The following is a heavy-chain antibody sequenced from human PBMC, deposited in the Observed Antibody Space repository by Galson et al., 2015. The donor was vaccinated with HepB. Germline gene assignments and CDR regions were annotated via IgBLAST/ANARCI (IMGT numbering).Heavy chain of an antibody. D-gene: IGHD4-23*01. Sequence: SLRLSCAASGFTFSSYWMSWVRQAPGKGLEWVANIKQDGSEKYYVDSVKGRFTISRDNAKNSLYLQMNSLRAEDTAVYYCARLYGGNLGLFDYWGQGTLVTVSS. CDR3: ARLYGGNLGLFDY. J-gene: IGHJ4*02. CDR2: IKQDGSEK. V-gene: IGHV3-7*03. CDR1: GFTFSSYW.